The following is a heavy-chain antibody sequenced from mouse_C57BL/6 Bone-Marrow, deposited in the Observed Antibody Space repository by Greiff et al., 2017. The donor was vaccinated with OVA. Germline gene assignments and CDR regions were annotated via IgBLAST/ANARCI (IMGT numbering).Heavy chain of an antibody. Sequence: QVQLQQSGAELARPGASGKLSCKASGYTFTSYGISWVKQRTGQGLEWIGEIYPRSGNTYYNEKFKGKATLTADKSSSTAYMELRSLTSEDSAVYFCARYDGYYLFAYWGQGTLVTVSA. V-gene: IGHV1-81*01. CDR1: GYTFTSYG. J-gene: IGHJ3*01. CDR3: ARYDGYYLFAY. CDR2: IYPRSGNT. D-gene: IGHD2-3*01.